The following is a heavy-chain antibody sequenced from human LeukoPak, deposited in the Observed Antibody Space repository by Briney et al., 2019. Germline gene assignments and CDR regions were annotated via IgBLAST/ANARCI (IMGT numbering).Heavy chain of an antibody. Sequence: SETLSLTXTVSGGSISGYFYNWIRQPPGKRLEWIGYVYDDGGTNYNPSLKSRVTISVDTSKNQFSLKVTSVTAADTAIYYCARGSFNSAWYWGQGVLVTVSP. J-gene: IGHJ4*02. CDR3: ARGSFNSAWY. D-gene: IGHD6-19*01. CDR1: GGSISGYF. CDR2: VYDDGGT. V-gene: IGHV4-59*01.